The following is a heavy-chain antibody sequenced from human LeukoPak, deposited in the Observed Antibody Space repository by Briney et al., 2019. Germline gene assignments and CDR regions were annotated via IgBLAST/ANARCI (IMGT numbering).Heavy chain of an antibody. Sequence: GGSLRLSCAASGFTFSSYGMHWVRQAPGKGLEWVAVISYDGSNKYYADSVKGRFTISRDNSKNTLYLQMNSLRAEDTAVYYCARVVTAFWWFDPWGQGTLVTVSS. J-gene: IGHJ5*02. CDR1: GFTFSSYG. CDR3: ARVVTAFWWFDP. D-gene: IGHD2-21*02. V-gene: IGHV3-33*05. CDR2: ISYDGSNK.